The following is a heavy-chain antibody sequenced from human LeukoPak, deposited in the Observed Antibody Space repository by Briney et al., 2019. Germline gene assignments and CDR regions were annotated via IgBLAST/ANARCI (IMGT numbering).Heavy chain of an antibody. D-gene: IGHD2-21*02. CDR3: ARTCGGDCYFQDALDI. V-gene: IGHV4-30-2*01. CDR2: IYHSGST. Sequence: SQTLSLTCAVSGGSISCGGYSWSWIRQPPGKGLEWIGYIYHSGSTYYNPSLKSRVTISVDRSKNQFSLKLSSVTAADTAVYYCARTCGGDCYFQDALDIWGQGTMVTVSS. CDR1: GGSISCGGYS. J-gene: IGHJ3*02.